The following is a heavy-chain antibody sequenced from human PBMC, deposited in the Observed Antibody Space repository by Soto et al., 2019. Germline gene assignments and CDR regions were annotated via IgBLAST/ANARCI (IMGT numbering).Heavy chain of an antibody. V-gene: IGHV2-70*01. CDR3: ARTTYYYGSGSQNPEYYFAY. CDR1: GLSLSTSGMC. D-gene: IGHD3-10*01. CDR2: IDWDDDK. Sequence: SGPTIVNPTWSLTLTCSFFGLSLSTSGMCVSWIRQPTGKDLEWLALIDWDDDKYYSTSLKTRLTISKDTSKNQVVLTMTNMDPVDTATYYCARTTYYYGSGSQNPEYYFAYWGQGTLDTVSS. J-gene: IGHJ4*02.